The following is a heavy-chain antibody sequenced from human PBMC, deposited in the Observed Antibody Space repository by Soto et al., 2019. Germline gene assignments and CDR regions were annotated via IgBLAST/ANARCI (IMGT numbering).Heavy chain of an antibody. V-gene: IGHV3-30*18. D-gene: IGHD3-10*01. Sequence: GGSLRLSCAASGFTFSSYGMHWVRQAPGKGLEWVAVISYDGSNKYYADSVKGRFTISRDNSKNKLYLQMNSLRAEDTAVYYCAKDVRFGEDYYYGMDVWGQGTTVTVSS. CDR1: GFTFSSYG. CDR2: ISYDGSNK. CDR3: AKDVRFGEDYYYGMDV. J-gene: IGHJ6*02.